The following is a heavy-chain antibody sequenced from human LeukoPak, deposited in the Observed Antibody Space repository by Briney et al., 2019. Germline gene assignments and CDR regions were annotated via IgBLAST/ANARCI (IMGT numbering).Heavy chain of an antibody. CDR3: ARDLDIVVVVAATPFDY. CDR1: GYTFTSYG. Sequence: ASVKVSCTSSGYTFTSYGISWVRQAPGQGLEWMGWISAYNGNTNYAQKLQGRVTMTTDTSTSTAYMELRSLRSDDTAVYYCARDLDIVVVVAATPFDYWGQGTLVTVSS. D-gene: IGHD2-15*01. V-gene: IGHV1-18*01. J-gene: IGHJ4*02. CDR2: ISAYNGNT.